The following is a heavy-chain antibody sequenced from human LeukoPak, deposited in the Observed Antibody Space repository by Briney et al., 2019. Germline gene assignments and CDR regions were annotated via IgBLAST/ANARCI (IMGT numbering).Heavy chain of an antibody. V-gene: IGHV3-7*01. J-gene: IGHJ4*02. CDR3: ASWGAGGNS. CDR2: INPDGSGK. CDR1: GFTLSTYW. Sequence: GGSLRLSCEASGFTLSTYWMNWVRQVPGKGLDWVANINPDGSGKRYVDSVKGRFTIARDKADNSLSLQMNSLRAEDTAVYYCASWGAGGNSWGQGTLVTVSS. D-gene: IGHD3-16*01.